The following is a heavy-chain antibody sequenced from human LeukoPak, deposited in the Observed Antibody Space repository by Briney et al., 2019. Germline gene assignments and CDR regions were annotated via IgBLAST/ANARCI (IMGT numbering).Heavy chain of an antibody. CDR2: INPDGSEK. CDR1: GFTFSSIW. J-gene: IGHJ4*02. CDR3: AKAREYCSSTDCYPTFDY. V-gene: IGHV3-7*01. D-gene: IGHD2-2*01. Sequence: GGSLRLSCAASGFTFSSIWMNWVRQVPGKGLEWVGNINPDGSEKYYVDSVEGRFTISRDNSKNSMYLQMNSLRGEDTAVYYCAKAREYCSSTDCYPTFDYWGQGTLVTVSS.